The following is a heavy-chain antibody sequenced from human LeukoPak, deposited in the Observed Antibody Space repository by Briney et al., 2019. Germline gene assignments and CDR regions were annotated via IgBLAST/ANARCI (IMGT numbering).Heavy chain of an antibody. V-gene: IGHV4-59*01. CDR2: IYYSGST. Sequence: SETLSLTCTASGGSISSYYWSWIRQPPGKGLEWIGYIYYSGSTNYNPSLKSRVTISVDTSKNQFSLKLSSVTAADTAVYYCARGYRGYDFWSGYLMENYFDYWGQGTLVTVSS. CDR1: GGSISSYY. D-gene: IGHD3-3*01. J-gene: IGHJ4*02. CDR3: ARGYRGYDFWSGYLMENYFDY.